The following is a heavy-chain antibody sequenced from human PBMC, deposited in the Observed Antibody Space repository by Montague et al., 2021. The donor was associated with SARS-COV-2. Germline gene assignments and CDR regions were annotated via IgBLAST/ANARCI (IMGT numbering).Heavy chain of an antibody. CDR3: AREANRRYSSTAWFDP. CDR2: INTGGNT. Sequence: SLRLSCAASGFPVSSNHMHWVRQAPGKGLEWVSAINTGGNTHYADSVKGRFIISRDQSKNTLKLQMNSLRAEDTAVYYCAREANRRYSSTAWFDPWGQGTLVTVSP. CDR1: GFPVSSNH. J-gene: IGHJ5*02. V-gene: IGHV3-53*01. D-gene: IGHD6-19*01.